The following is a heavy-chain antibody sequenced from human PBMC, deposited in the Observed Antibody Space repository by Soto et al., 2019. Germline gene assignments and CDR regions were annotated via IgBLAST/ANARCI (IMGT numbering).Heavy chain of an antibody. V-gene: IGHV4-31*11. CDR2: IYFSGST. CDR3: ARDSHSQQPNHRWGGGYMDV. CDR1: GGSISNGGYY. Sequence: VQLQESGPGLVKPSQTLSLTCVVSGGSISNGGYYWSWIRQHPGKGLEWIGGIYFSGSTYYNPSLKSPVTITGATPMNQFSPKLSSVTAVDTAVYYCARDSHSQQPNHRWGGGYMDVWGKGTTVTVSS. D-gene: IGHD3-16*01. J-gene: IGHJ6*03.